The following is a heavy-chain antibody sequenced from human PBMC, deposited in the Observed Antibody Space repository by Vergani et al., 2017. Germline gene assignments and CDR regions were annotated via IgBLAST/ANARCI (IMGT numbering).Heavy chain of an antibody. CDR1: GYTLTELS. Sequence: QVQLVQSGAEVKKPGASVKVSCKVSGYTLTELSMHWVRQAPGKGLEWMGGFDPEDGETIYAQKFQGRVTITADESTSTAYMELSSLRSEDTAVYYCARARFGDYAIDYYYYYGMDVWGQGTTVTVSS. D-gene: IGHD4-17*01. CDR3: ARARFGDYAIDYYYYYGMDV. CDR2: FDPEDGET. V-gene: IGHV1-24*01. J-gene: IGHJ6*02.